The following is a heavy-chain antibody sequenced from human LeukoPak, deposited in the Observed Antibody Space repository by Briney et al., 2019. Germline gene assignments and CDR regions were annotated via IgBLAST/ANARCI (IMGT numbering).Heavy chain of an antibody. CDR1: GGSISSYY. CDR3: ARAGYCGGDCYSDY. Sequence: SETLSLTCTVSGGSISSYYWSWIRQPPGMGLEWIGYIYYSGSTNYNPSLKSRVTISVDTSKNQFSLKLSSVTAADTAVYYCARAGYCGGDCYSDYWGQGTLVTVSS. CDR2: IYYSGST. V-gene: IGHV4-59*01. D-gene: IGHD2-21*02. J-gene: IGHJ4*02.